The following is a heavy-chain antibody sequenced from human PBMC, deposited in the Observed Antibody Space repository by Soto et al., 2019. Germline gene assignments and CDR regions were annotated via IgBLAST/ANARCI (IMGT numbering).Heavy chain of an antibody. V-gene: IGHV4-30-4*01. CDR1: GASIRSTDYY. CDR2: VYYTGST. D-gene: IGHD2-21*02. Sequence: SETLSLTCTVSGASIRSTDYYWSWIRQAPXKGLEWIGYVYYTGSTYYNPSLMSRLTISVDTSKNQFSLKLTSVTAAETAVYYCVRTAREGAVAPHWFDRWGQGTQVTVCS. CDR3: VRTAREGAVAPHWFDR. J-gene: IGHJ5*02.